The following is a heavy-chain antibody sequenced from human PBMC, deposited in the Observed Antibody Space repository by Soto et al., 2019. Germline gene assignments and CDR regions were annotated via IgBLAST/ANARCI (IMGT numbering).Heavy chain of an antibody. D-gene: IGHD3-9*01. V-gene: IGHV4-30-4*01. CDR1: GDSISSGDYY. Sequence: PSETLSLTCTVSGDSISSGDYYWSWIRQPPGKGLEWIGYIYYSGSTYYNPSLKSRVTISVDTSKNQFSLKLSSVTAADTAVYYCARDSSPLTGGNWFDPWGQGTLVTVS. CDR2: IYYSGST. J-gene: IGHJ5*02. CDR3: ARDSSPLTGGNWFDP.